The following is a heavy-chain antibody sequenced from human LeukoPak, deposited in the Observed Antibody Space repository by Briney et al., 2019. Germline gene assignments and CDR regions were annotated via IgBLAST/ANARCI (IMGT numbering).Heavy chain of an antibody. D-gene: IGHD3-3*01. CDR1: GGSISSYY. Sequence: SETLSLTCTVSGGSISSYYWSWIRQPPGKGLEWIGYIYYRGSTNYNPSLKSRVTISVDTSKNQFSLKLSSVTAADTAVYYCARGVVPRWDYASLYYYYVDVWGKGTTVTVSS. CDR2: IYYRGST. CDR3: ARGVVPRWDYASLYYYYVDV. J-gene: IGHJ6*03. V-gene: IGHV4-59*01.